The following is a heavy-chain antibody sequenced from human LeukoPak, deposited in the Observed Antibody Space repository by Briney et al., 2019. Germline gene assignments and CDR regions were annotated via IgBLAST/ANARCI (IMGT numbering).Heavy chain of an antibody. CDR2: ISGSGGST. CDR1: GFTFSSYA. CDR3: AKDRPAQSIVATIYYFDY. V-gene: IGHV3-23*01. D-gene: IGHD5-12*01. Sequence: PGGSLRLSCAASGFTFSSYAMSWVRQAPGKGLEWVSAISGSGGSTYYADSVKGRFTISRDNSKNTLYLQMNSLRAEDTAVYYCAKDRPAQSIVATIYYFDYWGQGTLVTVSS. J-gene: IGHJ4*02.